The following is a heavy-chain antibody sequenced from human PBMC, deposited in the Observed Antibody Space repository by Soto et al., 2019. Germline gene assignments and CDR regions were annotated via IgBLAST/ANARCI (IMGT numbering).Heavy chain of an antibody. CDR1: GYTFTSYG. CDR3: ARGIGGYFGVDYYYGMDV. V-gene: IGHV1-18*01. D-gene: IGHD3-16*01. CDR2: ISPYNGNT. J-gene: IGHJ6*02. Sequence: QVPLVQSGAEVKKPGASVKVSCKASGYTFTSYGISWVRQAPGQGLEWMGWISPYNGNTNYAQKLQGRVTMTTDTATSTAYMELRSLRSDYTAVYYCARGIGGYFGVDYYYGMDVWGHGTTVTVSS.